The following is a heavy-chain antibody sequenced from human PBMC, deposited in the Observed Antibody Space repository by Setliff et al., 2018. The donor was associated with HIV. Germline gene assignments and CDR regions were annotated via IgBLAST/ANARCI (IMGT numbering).Heavy chain of an antibody. CDR2: IGTLSDT. D-gene: IGHD3-10*01. CDR3: ARAGRRHYYGSGSYAVFDY. Sequence: PGGSLRLSCAASGFTFRSFDMHWVRQAPGKGLEWVSCIGTLSDTYYPNSVKGRFTISRDYAKNSLYLQMNGLRAGDTAVYFCARAGRRHYYGSGSYAVFDYWGQGIVVTVSS. V-gene: IGHV3-13*01. CDR1: GFTFRSFD. J-gene: IGHJ4*02.